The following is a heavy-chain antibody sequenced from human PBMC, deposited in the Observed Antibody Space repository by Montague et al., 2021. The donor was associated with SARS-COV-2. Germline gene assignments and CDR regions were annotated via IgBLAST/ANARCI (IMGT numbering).Heavy chain of an antibody. CDR1: GFTFSSYA. CDR2: IYSGGSST. Sequence: SLSLSCAASGFTFSSYAMSWVRQAPGKGLEWVSVIYSGGSSTYYAGSVXGLFTISRDNSKNTLYLQMNSLRAEDTAVYYCAKGARFFVWEPTQYNWFDPWGQGTLVTVSS. D-gene: IGHD1-26*01. CDR3: AKGARFFVWEPTQYNWFDP. V-gene: IGHV3-23*03. J-gene: IGHJ5*02.